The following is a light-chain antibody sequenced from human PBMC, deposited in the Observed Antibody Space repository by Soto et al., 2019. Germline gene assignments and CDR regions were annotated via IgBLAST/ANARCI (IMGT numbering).Light chain of an antibody. CDR1: QSVSTN. CDR3: QQFHNWPPIT. J-gene: IGKJ5*01. V-gene: IGKV3-15*01. Sequence: EIVMTPSPATLSVSPGERAPLSCRASQSVSTNLAWYQQKPGQAPRLLIYGASTRATGIPARFSGSGSGTEFTLTISSLQSEDFAVYYCQQFHNWPPITFGQGTRLEIK. CDR2: GAS.